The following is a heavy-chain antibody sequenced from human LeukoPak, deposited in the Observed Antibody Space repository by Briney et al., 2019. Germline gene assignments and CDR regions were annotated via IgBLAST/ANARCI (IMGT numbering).Heavy chain of an antibody. CDR1: GYTLTELS. Sequence: ASVKVSCKVSGYTLTELSMHWVRQAPGKGLEWMGGFDPEDGETIYAQKFQGRVTMTEDTSTDTAYMELSSLRSEDTAVYYCATGGPDNFDWLFYSFDYWGQGTLVTVSS. V-gene: IGHV1-24*01. J-gene: IGHJ4*02. CDR2: FDPEDGET. CDR3: ATGGPDNFDWLFYSFDY. D-gene: IGHD3-9*01.